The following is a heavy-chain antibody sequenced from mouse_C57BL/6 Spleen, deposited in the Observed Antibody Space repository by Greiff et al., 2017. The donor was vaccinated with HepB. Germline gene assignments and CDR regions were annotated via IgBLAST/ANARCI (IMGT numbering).Heavy chain of an antibody. CDR2: ISDGGSYT. J-gene: IGHJ2*01. V-gene: IGHV5-4*01. CDR3: ARGAAQAGNYFDY. D-gene: IGHD3-2*02. CDR1: GFTFSSYA. Sequence: EVQLVESGGGLVKPGGSLKLSCAASGFTFSSYAMSWVRQTPEKRLEWVATISDGGSYTYYPDNVKGRFTISRDNAKNNLYLQMSHLKSEDTAMYYCARGAAQAGNYFDYWGQGTTLTVSS.